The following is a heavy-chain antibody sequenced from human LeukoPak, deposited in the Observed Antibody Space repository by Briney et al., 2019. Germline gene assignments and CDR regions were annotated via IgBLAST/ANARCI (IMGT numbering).Heavy chain of an antibody. D-gene: IGHD2-15*01. V-gene: IGHV3-49*03. CDR1: GFTFGDYA. Sequence: GGSLRLSCTASGFTFGDYAMSWFRQAPGKGLEWVGFIRSKAYGGTTEYAASVKGRFTISRDDSKSIAYLQMNSLKTEDTAVYYCAKSNTPSPVVHSPFDYWGQGTLVTVSS. J-gene: IGHJ4*02. CDR2: IRSKAYGGTT. CDR3: AKSNTPSPVVHSPFDY.